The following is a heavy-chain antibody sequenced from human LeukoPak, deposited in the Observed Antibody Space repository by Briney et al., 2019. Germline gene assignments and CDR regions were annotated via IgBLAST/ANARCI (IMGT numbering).Heavy chain of an antibody. V-gene: IGHV3-30*03. CDR2: ISYDGSNK. J-gene: IGHJ4*02. D-gene: IGHD6-13*01. CDR1: GFTFSSYA. CDR3: ARAPGYRGFLDY. Sequence: GGSLRLSCAASGFTFSSYAMSWVRQAPGKGLEWVAVISYDGSNKYYADSVKGRFTISRDNSKNTLYLQMNSLRAEDTAVYYCARAPGYRGFLDYWGQGTLVTVSS.